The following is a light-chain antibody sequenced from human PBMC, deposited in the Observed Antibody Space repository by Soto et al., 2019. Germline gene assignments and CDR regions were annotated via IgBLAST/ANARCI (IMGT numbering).Light chain of an antibody. CDR1: SSDVGGYNY. V-gene: IGLV2-14*01. J-gene: IGLJ1*01. Sequence: QSALTQPASVSGSPGQSITISCTGTSSDVGGYNYVSWYQQHPGKAPKLMIYEVSNRPSGVSNRFSGSKSGNTASLTISWLQGEDEADYSCSSYTSSSTYVFGTGTKLTVL. CDR3: SSYTSSSTYV. CDR2: EVS.